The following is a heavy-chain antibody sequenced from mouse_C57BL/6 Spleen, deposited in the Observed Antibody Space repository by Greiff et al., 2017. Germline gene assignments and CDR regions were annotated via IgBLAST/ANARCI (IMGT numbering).Heavy chain of an antibody. CDR2: IYPSDSET. Sequence: VQLQQSGAELVRPGSSVKLSCKASGYTFTSYWMDWVKQRPGQGLEWIGNIYPSDSETHYNQKFKDKATLTVDKSSSTAYMQLSRLTSEDSAVYYCARGGLLFYAMDYWGQGTSVTVSS. CDR3: ARGGLLFYAMDY. V-gene: IGHV1-61*01. CDR1: GYTFTSYW. D-gene: IGHD2-3*01. J-gene: IGHJ4*01.